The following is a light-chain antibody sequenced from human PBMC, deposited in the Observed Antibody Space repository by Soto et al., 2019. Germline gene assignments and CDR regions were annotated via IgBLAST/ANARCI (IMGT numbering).Light chain of an antibody. J-gene: IGKJ1*01. Sequence: EIVLTQSPATLSLSPGERATFSCRASQSVDSYLAWYQQKPGQAPRLLIYDASNRATGIPARFSGSGSGTDFTLTISSLEPEDFAVYNCHQRSISPVTFGQGTKVEIK. CDR1: QSVDSY. V-gene: IGKV3-11*01. CDR2: DAS. CDR3: HQRSISPVT.